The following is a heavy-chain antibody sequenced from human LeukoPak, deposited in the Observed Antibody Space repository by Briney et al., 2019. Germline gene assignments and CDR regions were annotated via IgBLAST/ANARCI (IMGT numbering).Heavy chain of an antibody. V-gene: IGHV3-30-3*01. J-gene: IGHJ3*02. Sequence: GGSLRLSCAAPGFTFSSYAMHWVRQAPGKGLEWVAVISYDGSNKYYADSVKGRFTISRDNSKNTLYLQMNSLRAEDTAVYYCASPPASSGHAGDAFDIWGQGTMVTVSS. CDR1: GFTFSSYA. CDR2: ISYDGSNK. CDR3: ASPPASSGHAGDAFDI. D-gene: IGHD3-22*01.